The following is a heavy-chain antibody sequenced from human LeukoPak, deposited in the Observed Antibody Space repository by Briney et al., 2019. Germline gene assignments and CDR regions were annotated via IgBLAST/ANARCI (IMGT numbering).Heavy chain of an antibody. CDR1: GFTFSSYA. Sequence: GGSLRLSCAASGFTFSSYAMSWVRQAPGKGLEWVSAISGSGGSTYYADSVKGRFTISRDNSKNTLYLQMNSLRAEDTAVYYCAKGGHCSGGSCYLGYFDYWGQGTLVTVSS. V-gene: IGHV3-23*01. CDR3: AKGGHCSGGSCYLGYFDY. J-gene: IGHJ4*02. CDR2: ISGSGGST. D-gene: IGHD2-15*01.